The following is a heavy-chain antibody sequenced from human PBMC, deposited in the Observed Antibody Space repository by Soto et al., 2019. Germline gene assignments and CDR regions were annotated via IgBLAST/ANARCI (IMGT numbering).Heavy chain of an antibody. CDR2: INHSGST. Sequence: QVQLQQWGAGLLKPSETLSLTCAVYGGSFSGYYWTWIRQPPGTGLEWIGEINHSGSTNYNPSLKSRVSLSVDPSKTQFSLKLPSVTAADTAVYSCARDKIPGLFDYWGQGTLVTVSS. CDR1: GGSFSGYY. CDR3: ARDKIPGLFDY. D-gene: IGHD2-21*01. J-gene: IGHJ4*02. V-gene: IGHV4-34*01.